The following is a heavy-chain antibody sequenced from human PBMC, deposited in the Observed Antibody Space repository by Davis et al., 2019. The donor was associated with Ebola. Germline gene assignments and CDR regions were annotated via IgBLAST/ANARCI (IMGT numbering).Heavy chain of an antibody. V-gene: IGHV1-69*13. J-gene: IGHJ6*03. D-gene: IGHD3-3*01. Sequence: SVKVSCKASGGTFSSYAISWVRQAPGQGLEWMGGIIPIFGTANYAQKFQGRVTITADESTSTAYMELSSLRSEDTAVYYCARSLENYDFWSGYRSGYYYYYMDVWGKGTTVTVPS. CDR3: ARSLENYDFWSGYRSGYYYYYMDV. CDR1: GGTFSSYA. CDR2: IIPIFGTA.